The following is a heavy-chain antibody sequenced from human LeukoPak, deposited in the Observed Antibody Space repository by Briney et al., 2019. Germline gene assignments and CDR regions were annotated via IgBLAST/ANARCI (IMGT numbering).Heavy chain of an antibody. CDR3: ARHSASFYDFNP. V-gene: IGHV4-30-2*01. J-gene: IGHJ5*02. D-gene: IGHD3-3*01. CDR1: GGSIGSGGYS. CDR2: IYHSGST. Sequence: SETLSLTCAVSGGSIGSGGYSWSWIRQPPGKGLEWIGYIYHSGSTYYNPSLKSRVTISVDRSKNQFSLKLGSVTAADTAVYYCARHSASFYDFNPWGQGTLVTVSS.